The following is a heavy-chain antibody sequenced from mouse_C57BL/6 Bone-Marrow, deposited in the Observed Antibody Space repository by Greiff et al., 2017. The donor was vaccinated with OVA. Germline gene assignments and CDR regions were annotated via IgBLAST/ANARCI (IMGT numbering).Heavy chain of an antibody. Sequence: VHVKQSGPELVKPGASVKISCKASGYSFTDYNMNWVKQSNGKSLEWIGVINPNYGTTSYNQKFKGKATLTVDQSSSTAYMQLNSLTSEDSAVYYCARETYGSSYFYWYFDGWGRGTTVAVSS. V-gene: IGHV1-39*01. D-gene: IGHD1-1*01. CDR1: GYSFTDYN. CDR3: ARETYGSSYFYWYFDG. J-gene: IGHJ1*03. CDR2: INPNYGTT.